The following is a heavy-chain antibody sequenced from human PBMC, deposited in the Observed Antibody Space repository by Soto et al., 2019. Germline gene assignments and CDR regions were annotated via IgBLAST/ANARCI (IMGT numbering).Heavy chain of an antibody. CDR1: GGSISSGDYY. CDR2: IYYSGST. J-gene: IGHJ4*02. CDR3: ARHPTVTEYYFDY. Sequence: SETLSLTCTVSGGSISSGDYYWSWIRQPPGKSLEWIGYIYYSGSTYYNPSLKSRVTISVDTSKNQFSMKLSSVTAADTAVYYCARHPTVTEYYFDYWGQGTLVTVTS. D-gene: IGHD4-17*01. V-gene: IGHV4-30-4*01.